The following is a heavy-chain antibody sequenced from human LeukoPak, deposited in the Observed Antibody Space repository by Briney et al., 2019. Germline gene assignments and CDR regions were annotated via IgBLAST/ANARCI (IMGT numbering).Heavy chain of an antibody. CDR1: GYTFTNYG. Sequence: ASVKVSCKASGYTFTNYGISWVRQAPGQGLEWMGWISTYNGNTNYAQKLQGGVTMTTDTSTSTAYMELRSLRSDDTAVYYCASIGTAAGIFDYWGQGTLVTVSS. CDR2: ISTYNGNT. V-gene: IGHV1-18*04. J-gene: IGHJ4*02. CDR3: ASIGTAAGIFDY. D-gene: IGHD6-13*01.